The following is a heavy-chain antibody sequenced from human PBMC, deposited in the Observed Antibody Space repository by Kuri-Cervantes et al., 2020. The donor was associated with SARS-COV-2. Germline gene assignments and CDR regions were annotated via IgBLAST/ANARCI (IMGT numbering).Heavy chain of an antibody. CDR2: IWYDGSNK. CDR3: AKERLKRSLTYGWEVTREYYYGMDV. D-gene: IGHD4-23*01. J-gene: IGHJ6*02. CDR1: GFTFSGYG. V-gene: IGHV3-33*06. Sequence: GESLKISCAASGFTFSGYGMHWVRQAPGKGLEWVAVIWYDGSNKYYVDSVKGRFTISRDNSKNTLYLQMNSLRAEDTAVYYCAKERLKRSLTYGWEVTREYYYGMDVWGQGTTVTVSS.